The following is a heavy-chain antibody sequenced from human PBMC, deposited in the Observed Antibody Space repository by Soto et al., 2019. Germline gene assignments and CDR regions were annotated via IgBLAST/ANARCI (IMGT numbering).Heavy chain of an antibody. V-gene: IGHV4-39*01. CDR1: GGPITSRSYF. CDR2: VYYSGNT. J-gene: IGHJ5*02. D-gene: IGHD3-3*01. Sequence: QVHLQESGPGLVKPSETLSLTCSVSGGPITSRSYFWGWIHQPPGKGLEWIGNVYYSGNTYYNPSLRSRVTMSVDSSQSQFSLRLSSVTATDTALYYCARFRDFSYWFDPWGQGTQVTVSS. CDR3: ARFRDFSYWFDP.